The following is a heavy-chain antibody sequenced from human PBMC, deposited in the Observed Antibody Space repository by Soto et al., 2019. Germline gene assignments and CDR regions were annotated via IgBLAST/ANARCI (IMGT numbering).Heavy chain of an antibody. Sequence: LSLTCAVYGGSFSGYYWSWIRQPPGKGLEWIGEINHSGSTNYNPSLKSRVTMSGDMSKNQFSLKLRSVTAADTAVYYCARGQGSGSYYDSRQRAPTTDFDYWGQGTLVTVSS. J-gene: IGHJ4*02. CDR2: INHSGST. CDR3: ARGQGSGSYYDSRQRAPTTDFDY. V-gene: IGHV4-34*01. CDR1: GGSFSGYY. D-gene: IGHD3-10*01.